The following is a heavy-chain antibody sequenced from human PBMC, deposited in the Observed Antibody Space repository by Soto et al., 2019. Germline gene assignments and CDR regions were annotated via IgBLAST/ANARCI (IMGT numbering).Heavy chain of an antibody. V-gene: IGHV3-30*18. Sequence: PGGSLTLSCAASGFSFNNYGMHWVRQAPGKGLEWVAVILFDGSDNWYADSVKGRFTISRDNSKNTLYLHMNSLTAEDTAVYYCVKDMGYCSGGSCYWGAYFYYYMDVWGKGTTVTVSS. CDR2: ILFDGSDN. J-gene: IGHJ6*03. CDR3: VKDMGYCSGGSCYWGAYFYYYMDV. D-gene: IGHD2-15*01. CDR1: GFSFNNYG.